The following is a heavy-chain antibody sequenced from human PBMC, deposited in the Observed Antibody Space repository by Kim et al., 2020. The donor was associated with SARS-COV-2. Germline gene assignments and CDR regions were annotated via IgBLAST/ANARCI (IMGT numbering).Heavy chain of an antibody. V-gene: IGHV3-9*01. CDR1: GFTFNSYG. D-gene: IGHD6-13*01. CDR2: INSDGGSI. J-gene: IGHJ4*02. CDR3: ANGRSSSRNDSFDN. Sequence: GGSLRLSCAASGFTFNSYGMHWVRQAPGKGLEWVSGINSDGGSIGYADSVKGRFTISRDNAKSSLYLQMNSLRAEDTAVYYCANGRSSSRNDSFDNWGQG.